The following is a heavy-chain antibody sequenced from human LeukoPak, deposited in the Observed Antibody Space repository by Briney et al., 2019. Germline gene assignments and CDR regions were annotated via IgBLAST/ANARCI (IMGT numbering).Heavy chain of an antibody. CDR2: IKQDGSTK. CDR3: ARIGYSSSSLDY. Sequence: GGSLRLSCAASGFTFTNYWMTWVRQAPGKGLEWVANIKQDGSTKYYVDSMKGRFTISRDNAKNSLYLQIHSLKADDTAVYYCARIGYSSSSLDYWGQGTLVTVSS. V-gene: IGHV3-7*01. CDR1: GFTFTNYW. J-gene: IGHJ4*02. D-gene: IGHD6-6*01.